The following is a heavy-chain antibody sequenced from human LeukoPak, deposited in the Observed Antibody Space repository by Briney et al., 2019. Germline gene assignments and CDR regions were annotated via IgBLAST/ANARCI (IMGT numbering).Heavy chain of an antibody. Sequence: GESLRLSCAASGFTFSSYWMHWVRQAPGKGLVWVSRINSDGSSTSYADSVKGRFTISGDNAKNTLYLQMNSLRAEDTAVYYCARGDSSGYYSHRDYYYYMDVWGKGTTVTVSS. CDR2: INSDGSST. CDR3: ARGDSSGYYSHRDYYYYMDV. CDR1: GFTFSSYW. V-gene: IGHV3-74*01. D-gene: IGHD3-22*01. J-gene: IGHJ6*03.